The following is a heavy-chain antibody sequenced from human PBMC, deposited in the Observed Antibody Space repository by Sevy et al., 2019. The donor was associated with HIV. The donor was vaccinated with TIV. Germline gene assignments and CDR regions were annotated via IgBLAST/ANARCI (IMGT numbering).Heavy chain of an antibody. V-gene: IGHV3-23*01. CDR1: GFIFSDYA. CDR3: AKDLIAVAGTPNWFDP. J-gene: IGHJ5*02. D-gene: IGHD6-19*01. CDR2: ISGSGGST. Sequence: GGSLRLSCAASGFIFSDYAMHWVRQAPGKGPEWVSAISGSGGSTYYADSVKGRFTISRDNSKNTLYLQMNSLRAEDTAVYYCAKDLIAVAGTPNWFDPWGQGTLVTVSS.